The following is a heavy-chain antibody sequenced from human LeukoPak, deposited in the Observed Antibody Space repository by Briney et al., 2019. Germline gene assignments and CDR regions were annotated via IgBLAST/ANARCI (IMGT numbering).Heavy chain of an antibody. J-gene: IGHJ4*02. CDR1: GYTFASYG. CDR3: VRDLGYTSGSYGDY. V-gene: IGHV1-18*01. CDR2: ISAYNGNT. Sequence: ASVKVSCKASGYTFASYGISWVRQAPGQGLEWMGWISAYNGNTNYAQNLQGRVTMTTDTSTNTAYMELRSLECDDTAVYYCVRDLGYTSGSYGDYWGQGTLVTVSS. D-gene: IGHD3-10*01.